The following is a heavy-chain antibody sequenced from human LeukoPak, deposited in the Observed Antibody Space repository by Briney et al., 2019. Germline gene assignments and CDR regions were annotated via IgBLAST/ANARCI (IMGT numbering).Heavy chain of an antibody. CDR2: IYSGGST. J-gene: IGHJ4*02. Sequence: GGSLRLSCAASGFTVSSNHMSWVRQAPGKGLEWVSVIYSGGSTYYADSVKGRFTISRDNSKNTLYLQMNSLRAEDTAVYYCAREILYYDILTGYYNGGVDYWGQGTLVTVSS. CDR1: GFTVSSNH. CDR3: AREILYYDILTGYYNGGVDY. D-gene: IGHD3-9*01. V-gene: IGHV3-53*01.